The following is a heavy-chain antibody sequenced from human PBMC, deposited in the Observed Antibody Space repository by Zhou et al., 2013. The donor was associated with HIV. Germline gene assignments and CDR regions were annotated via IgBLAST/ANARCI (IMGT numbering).Heavy chain of an antibody. CDR1: GYTFTSYD. Sequence: QVQLVQSGAEVKKPGASVKVSCKASGYTFTSYDINWVRQATGQGLEWMGWLNPDSGNTGYALKFQDRVTITRNTSISTAYMELSSLRSEDTAVYYCAVGYYTSWGGPNMDVWGQGTTVTVSS. J-gene: IGHJ6*02. CDR2: LNPDSGNT. D-gene: IGHD3-3*01. V-gene: IGHV1-8*03. CDR3: AVGYYTSWGGPNMDV.